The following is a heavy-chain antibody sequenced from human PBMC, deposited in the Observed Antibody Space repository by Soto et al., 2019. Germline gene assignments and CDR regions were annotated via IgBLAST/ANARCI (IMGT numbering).Heavy chain of an antibody. CDR2: INHSGST. Sequence: QVQLQQWGAGLLKPSETLSLTCAVYGGSFSDYYWSWIRQPPGKGLEWIGEINHSGSTNYNPSLKSRVTISVDTAKNQFSLKLSSVTAADTAVYYCARVRAILLSHAFDFWGQGTLVTVSS. V-gene: IGHV4-34*01. CDR1: GGSFSDYY. CDR3: ARVRAILLSHAFDF. J-gene: IGHJ3*01. D-gene: IGHD3-16*02.